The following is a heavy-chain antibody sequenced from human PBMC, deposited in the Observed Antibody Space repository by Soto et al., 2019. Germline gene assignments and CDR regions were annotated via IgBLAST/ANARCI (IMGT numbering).Heavy chain of an antibody. CDR3: ARRSSGWYFDY. CDR2: ISGSGGST. V-gene: IGHV3-23*01. D-gene: IGHD6-19*01. Sequence: EVQLLESGGGLVQPGGSLRLSCAASGFTFSSYAMNWVRQAPGKGLEWVSVISGSGGSTYYADSVKGRFTISRDNSKNTRYLQITSVRAEDTAVYYWARRSSGWYFDYWGQGTLVTVSS. CDR1: GFTFSSYA. J-gene: IGHJ4*02.